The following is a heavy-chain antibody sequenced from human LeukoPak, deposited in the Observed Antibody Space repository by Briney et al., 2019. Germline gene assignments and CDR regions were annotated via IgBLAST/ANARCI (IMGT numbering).Heavy chain of an antibody. Sequence: GRSLRLSCAASGFTFSSYAMHWVRQAPGKGLEWVAVISYDGSNKYYADSVKGRFTISRDNSKNTLYLQMNSLRAEAPAVYYCATIAEAPDAFDIGGKGQWSPSLQ. V-gene: IGHV3-30*04. CDR3: ATIAEAPDAFDI. D-gene: IGHD6-13*01. CDR2: ISYDGSNK. CDR1: GFTFSSYA. J-gene: IGHJ3*02.